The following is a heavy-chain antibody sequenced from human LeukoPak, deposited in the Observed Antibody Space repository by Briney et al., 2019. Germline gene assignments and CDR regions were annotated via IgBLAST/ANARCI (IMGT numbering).Heavy chain of an antibody. CDR1: GFTFSRYW. CDR2: INEDGSGK. CDR3: ARAVTSTEGY. Sequence: GESLKISCAASGFTFSRYWMTWVRQAPGKGLEWVASINEDGSGKHYVDSVKGRFTISRDNAQKSVYLEMNSLRAEDTAVYYCARAVTSTEGYWGQGTLVTVSS. V-gene: IGHV3-7*03. J-gene: IGHJ4*02. D-gene: IGHD4-17*01.